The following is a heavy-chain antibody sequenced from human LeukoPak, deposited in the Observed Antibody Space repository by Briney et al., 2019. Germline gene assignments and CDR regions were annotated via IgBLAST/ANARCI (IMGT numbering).Heavy chain of an antibody. J-gene: IGHJ5*02. CDR1: GGSFSGYY. Sequence: PSETLSLTCAVYGGSFSGYYWSWIRQPPGKGLEWIGEINHSGSTNYNPSLKSRVTISVDTSKNQFSLKLSSVTAADTAVYYCARQSRITMIVVGTLRRGWFDPWGQGTLVTVSS. D-gene: IGHD3-22*01. V-gene: IGHV4-34*01. CDR3: ARQSRITMIVVGTLRRGWFDP. CDR2: INHSGST.